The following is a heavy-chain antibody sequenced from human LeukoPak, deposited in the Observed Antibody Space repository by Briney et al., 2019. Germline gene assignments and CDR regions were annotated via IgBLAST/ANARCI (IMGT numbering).Heavy chain of an antibody. CDR3: ARDRAWVVVVERLFDY. Sequence: ASVKVSCKASGYTFTGYYMHWVRQAPGEGLEWMGWINPNSGGTNYAQKFQGRVTMARDTSISTVYMELNRLTSDDTAVYYCARDRAWVVVVERLFDYWGQGTLVTVSS. V-gene: IGHV1-2*02. D-gene: IGHD2-15*01. CDR2: INPNSGGT. J-gene: IGHJ4*02. CDR1: GYTFTGYY.